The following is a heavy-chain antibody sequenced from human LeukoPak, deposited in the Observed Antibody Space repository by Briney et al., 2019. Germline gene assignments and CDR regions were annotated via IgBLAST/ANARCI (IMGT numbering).Heavy chain of an antibody. Sequence: PGRSLRLSCAASGFTFSSYAMSWVRQAPGKGLEWVSAISGSGGSTYYADSVKGRFTITRDNSKNTLYLQMNSLRAEDTAVYYCAKHDNGDYYYWGQGTLVTVSS. CDR1: GFTFSSYA. J-gene: IGHJ4*02. CDR3: AKHDNGDYYY. D-gene: IGHD4-17*01. CDR2: ISGSGGST. V-gene: IGHV3-23*01.